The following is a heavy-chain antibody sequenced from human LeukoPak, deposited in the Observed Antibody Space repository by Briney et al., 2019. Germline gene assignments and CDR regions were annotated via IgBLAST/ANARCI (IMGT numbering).Heavy chain of an antibody. CDR1: DFPFISYA. V-gene: IGHV3-30-3*01. D-gene: IGHD2-2*01. CDR3: ARDFRYCDSTSCYEFDY. CDR2: ISYDESDK. J-gene: IGHJ4*02. Sequence: PGRSLSLSCAASDFPFISYAMHWVRQAPGKGLEWVAVISYDESDKYYADSVKGRFTVSRDNSKNMLYLQMNSLRAEDTAVYYCARDFRYCDSTSCYEFDYWGQGTLVTVSS.